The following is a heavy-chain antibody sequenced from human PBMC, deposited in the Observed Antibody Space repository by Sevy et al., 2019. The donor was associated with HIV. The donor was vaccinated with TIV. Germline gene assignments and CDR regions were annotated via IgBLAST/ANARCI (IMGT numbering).Heavy chain of an antibody. CDR1: GFTFSSYE. V-gene: IGHV3-48*03. CDR2: ISSSGTTI. Sequence: GGSLRLSCAASGFTFSSYEMNWVRQAPGKGLQWVSYISSSGTTIYYVDSVKGRFTISRDNAKNSLYLQMNSLRAEDTAVYYCVREGVGGYSYSLDCWGQGTLVTVSS. CDR3: VREGVGGYSYSLDC. J-gene: IGHJ4*02. D-gene: IGHD5-18*01.